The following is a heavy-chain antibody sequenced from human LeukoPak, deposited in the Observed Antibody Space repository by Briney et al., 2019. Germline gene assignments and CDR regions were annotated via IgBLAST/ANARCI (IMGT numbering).Heavy chain of an antibody. Sequence: SETLSLTCTVSGGSISSYYWSWIRQPPGKGLEWIGYIYYSGSTNYNPSLKSRLTISVDTSNNQFSLKLSSVTAADTAVYYCASTSGYCSGGNCYSAFDYWGQGTLVTVSS. D-gene: IGHD2-15*01. CDR2: IYYSGST. V-gene: IGHV4-59*01. CDR1: GGSISSYY. J-gene: IGHJ4*02. CDR3: ASTSGYCSGGNCYSAFDY.